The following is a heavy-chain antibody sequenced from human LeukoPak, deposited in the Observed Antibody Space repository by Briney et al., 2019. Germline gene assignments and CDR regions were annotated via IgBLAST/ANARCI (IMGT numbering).Heavy chain of an antibody. CDR2: ISAYNGNT. V-gene: IGHV1-18*01. J-gene: IGHJ6*03. CDR1: GYTFTSYG. D-gene: IGHD6-19*01. Sequence: ASVKVSCKASGYTFTSYGISWVRQAPGQGLEWMGWISAYNGNTNYAQKLQGRVTMTTDTSTSTAYMELRSLRSDDTAVYYCARDTPVAGRGHYYYYYYMDVWGKGTTVTISS. CDR3: ARDTPVAGRGHYYYYYYMDV.